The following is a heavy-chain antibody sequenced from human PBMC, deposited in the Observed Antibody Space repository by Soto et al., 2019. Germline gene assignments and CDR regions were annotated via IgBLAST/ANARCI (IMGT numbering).Heavy chain of an antibody. Sequence: GESLKISCQTSGYSFTTYWVGWVRQVPGKGLEGVGMIFPGESGTRYSPSFQGQVTISADKSSRTVYLQWDSLKASDTAIYYCGRPSGAYYYLAIDYWGQGTLVTVSS. J-gene: IGHJ4*02. CDR1: GYSFTTYW. CDR2: IFPGESGT. D-gene: IGHD3-22*01. V-gene: IGHV5-51*01. CDR3: GRPSGAYYYLAIDY.